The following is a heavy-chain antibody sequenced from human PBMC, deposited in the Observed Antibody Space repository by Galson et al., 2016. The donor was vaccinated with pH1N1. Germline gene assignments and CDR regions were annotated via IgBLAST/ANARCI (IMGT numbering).Heavy chain of an antibody. Sequence: ETLSLTCTVSGGSIRSSSFYWGWIRQPPGRGLEWIGSIYYSGNTYYNPSLKSRITISVDTSTNQFPLKVISVTAADTAVYSCATHLDALLRFDPWGQGTLVTVSS. CDR3: ATHLDALLRFDP. CDR1: GGSIRSSSFY. CDR2: IYYSGNT. D-gene: IGHD2-15*01. V-gene: IGHV4-39*01. J-gene: IGHJ5*02.